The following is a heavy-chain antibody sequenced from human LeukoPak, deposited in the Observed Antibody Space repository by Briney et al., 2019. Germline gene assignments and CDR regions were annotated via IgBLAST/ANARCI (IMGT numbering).Heavy chain of an antibody. Sequence: SETLSLTCTVSGGSISSSSYYWGWIRQPPGKGLEWIGSIYYSGSTYYNPSLKSRVTVPVDTSKNQFSLKLSSVTAADTAVYYCARHAYYYGSGSYYHDYWGQGTLVTVSS. CDR1: GGSISSSSYY. CDR2: IYYSGST. CDR3: ARHAYYYGSGSYYHDY. D-gene: IGHD3-10*01. V-gene: IGHV4-39*01. J-gene: IGHJ4*02.